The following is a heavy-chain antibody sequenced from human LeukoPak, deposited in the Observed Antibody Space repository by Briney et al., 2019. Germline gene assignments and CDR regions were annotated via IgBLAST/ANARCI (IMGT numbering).Heavy chain of an antibody. Sequence: PSETLSLTCAVYGGSFSGSFWNWIRQPPGKGLEWIGEVMHSGSTSYNPSLKSRVTISVDTSKNQFSLKLSSVTAADTAVYYCARGRSSMVRGYYYYYMDVWGKGTTVTISS. V-gene: IGHV4-34*01. CDR3: ARGRSSMVRGYYYYYMDV. J-gene: IGHJ6*03. CDR1: GGSFSGSF. CDR2: VMHSGST. D-gene: IGHD3-10*01.